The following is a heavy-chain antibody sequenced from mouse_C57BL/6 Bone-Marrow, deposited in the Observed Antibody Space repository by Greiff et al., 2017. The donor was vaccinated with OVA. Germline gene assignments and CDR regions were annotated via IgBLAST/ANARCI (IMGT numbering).Heavy chain of an antibody. CDR2: ISSGSSTI. Sequence: EVMLVESGGGLVKPGGSLKLSCAASGFTFSDYGMHWVRQAPETGLEWVAYISSGSSTIYYADTVQGRFTLSRDNAKNTLFLQMTSLRSEDKAMYYCASIYYGNYYFDDWGQGTTLTVSS. D-gene: IGHD2-1*01. CDR3: ASIYYGNYYFDD. J-gene: IGHJ2*01. CDR1: GFTFSDYG. V-gene: IGHV5-17*01.